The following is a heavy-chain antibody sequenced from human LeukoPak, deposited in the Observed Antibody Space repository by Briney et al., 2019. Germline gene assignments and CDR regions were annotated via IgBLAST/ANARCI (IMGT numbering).Heavy chain of an antibody. Sequence: GGSLRLSCAVSGFPFSDAWMNWVRQVPGRGLEWVGLIKSKTNGGTTDYTTPVKGRFTISRDDSKNTLYLQMNSLKIEDTAAYYCVRELSGSFDYWGQGTLVTVSS. V-gene: IGHV3-15*07. CDR2: IKSKTNGGTT. J-gene: IGHJ4*02. CDR1: GFPFSDAW. CDR3: VRELSGSFDY. D-gene: IGHD3-10*01.